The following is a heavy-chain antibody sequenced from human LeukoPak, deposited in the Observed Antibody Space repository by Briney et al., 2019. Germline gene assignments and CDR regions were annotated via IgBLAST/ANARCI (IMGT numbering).Heavy chain of an antibody. CDR2: IYYSGST. Sequence: SGTLSLTCTVSGGSISSYYWSWIRQPPGKGLEWIGYIYYSGSTHYIPSLKSRVTISVDTSKNQFSLKLSSVTAADTAVYYCARAVDQWLAEFDYWGQETLVTVSS. CDR3: ARAVDQWLAEFDY. J-gene: IGHJ4*02. V-gene: IGHV4-59*01. CDR1: GGSISSYY. D-gene: IGHD6-19*01.